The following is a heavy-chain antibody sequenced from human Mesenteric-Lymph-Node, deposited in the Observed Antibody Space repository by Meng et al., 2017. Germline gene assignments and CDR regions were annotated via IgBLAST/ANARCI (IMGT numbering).Heavy chain of an antibody. CDR2: INPNSGGT. V-gene: IGHV1-2*02. J-gene: IGHJ5*02. CDR1: GYTFTGYY. D-gene: IGHD3-3*01. Sequence: ASVKVSCKASGYTFTGYYMHWVRQAPGQGLEWMGWINPNSGGTNYAQKFQGRVTMTRDTSISTAYMELSRLRSDDTAVYYCARDRGYGSGYQVPSNWFDPWGQGTLVTVSS. CDR3: ARDRGYGSGYQVPSNWFDP.